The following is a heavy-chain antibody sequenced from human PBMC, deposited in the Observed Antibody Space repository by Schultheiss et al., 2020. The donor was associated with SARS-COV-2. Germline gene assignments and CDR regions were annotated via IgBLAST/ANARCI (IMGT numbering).Heavy chain of an antibody. CDR1: GGSISSGGYY. CDR3: AREGRGITVTDV. Sequence: SETLSLTCTVSGGSISSGGYYWSWIRQHPVKGLEWMGYIHYSGRTYYNPSLKSRINISVDTSKKQFSLRLSSVTAADTAVYYCAREGRGITVTDVWGQGTLVTVSS. J-gene: IGHJ4*02. V-gene: IGHV4-31*03. D-gene: IGHD4-11*01. CDR2: IHYSGRT.